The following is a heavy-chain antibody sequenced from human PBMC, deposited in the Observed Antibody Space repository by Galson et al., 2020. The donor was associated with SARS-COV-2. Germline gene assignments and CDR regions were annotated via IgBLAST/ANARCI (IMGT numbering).Heavy chain of an antibody. V-gene: IGHV7-4-1*02. J-gene: IGHJ4*02. D-gene: IGHD1-26*01. CDR2: INTDTGNP. CDR1: GYTFTNHA. CDR3: AAVSGSYFESYFDY. Sequence: ASVKVSCKTSGYTFTNHAMNWVRKATGQGLEWMGWINTDTGNPTYAQGFTGRFVFSLDTSVSTAYLQISSLKPEDTAVYYCAAVSGSYFESYFDYWGQGTLVTVSS.